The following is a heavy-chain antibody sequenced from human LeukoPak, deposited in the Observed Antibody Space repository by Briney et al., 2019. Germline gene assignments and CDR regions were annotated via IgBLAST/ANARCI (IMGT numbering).Heavy chain of an antibody. J-gene: IGHJ4*02. Sequence: KPSETLSLTCTVSGGSISSYYWSWIRQPAGKGLEWIGRIYSSGSTNYSPSLKSRVTMSVDTSKNQFSLKLSSVTAADTAVYYCARGRGYCSGGSCYPFDYWGQGTLVTVSS. CDR1: GGSISSYY. V-gene: IGHV4-4*07. CDR2: IYSSGST. CDR3: ARGRGYCSGGSCYPFDY. D-gene: IGHD2-15*01.